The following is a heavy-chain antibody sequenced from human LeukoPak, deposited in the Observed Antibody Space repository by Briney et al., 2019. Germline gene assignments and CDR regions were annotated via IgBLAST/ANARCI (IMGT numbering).Heavy chain of an antibody. V-gene: IGHV1-3*02. J-gene: IGHJ4*02. CDR2: TNGDTGNK. CDR1: GYTFTNYA. Sequence: GASERGSSKASGYTFTNYALHWVRQAPRQKLEWMGWTNGDTGNKEFLQAFEGRVTITIDTSANKAYMEMNSLRSEGTAVYYCARSPGGIARTWLDYWGQGTLVTVSS. D-gene: IGHD1-1*01. CDR3: ARSPGGIARTWLDY.